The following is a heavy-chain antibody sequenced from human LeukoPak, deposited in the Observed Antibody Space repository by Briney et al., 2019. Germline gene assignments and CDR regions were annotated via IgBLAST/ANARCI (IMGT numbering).Heavy chain of an antibody. CDR3: ARDIAAAGIFDY. V-gene: IGHV4-61*01. CDR1: GGSVSSGSYY. D-gene: IGHD6-13*01. CDR2: IYCSGST. J-gene: IGHJ4*02. Sequence: SETLSLTCTVSGGSVSSGSYYWSWIRQPPGKGLGWIGYIYCSGSTNYNPSLKSRVTISVDTSKNQFSLKLSSVTAADTAVYYCARDIAAAGIFDYWGQGTLVTVSS.